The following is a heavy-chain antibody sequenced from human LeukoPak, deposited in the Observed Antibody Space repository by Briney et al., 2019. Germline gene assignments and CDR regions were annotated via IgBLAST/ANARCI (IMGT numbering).Heavy chain of an antibody. CDR3: ARAEFRAFDI. V-gene: IGHV3-64*01. D-gene: IGHD3-10*01. CDR1: GFTFSSYS. CDR2: ISSNGGST. J-gene: IGHJ3*02. Sequence: GGSLRLSCAASGFTFSSYSMHWVRQAPGKGLEYVSAISSNGGSTYYANSVKGRFTISRDNSKNTLYLQMGSLRADDMALYYCARAEFRAFDIWGQGTMVTVPS.